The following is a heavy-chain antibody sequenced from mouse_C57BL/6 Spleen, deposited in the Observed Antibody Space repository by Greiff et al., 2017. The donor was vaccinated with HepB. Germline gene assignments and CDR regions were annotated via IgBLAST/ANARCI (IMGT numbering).Heavy chain of an antibody. CDR3: TTGYYGSSAWFAY. J-gene: IGHJ3*01. D-gene: IGHD1-1*01. CDR2: IDPENGDT. V-gene: IGHV14-4*01. Sequence: VQLQQSGAELVRPGASVKLSCTASGINIKDDHMHGVKQRPEQGLEWIGWIDPENGDTEYASKFQGKATITADTSANTAYLQLSSLTSEDTAVYYCTTGYYGSSAWFAYWGQGTLVTVSA. CDR1: GINIKDDH.